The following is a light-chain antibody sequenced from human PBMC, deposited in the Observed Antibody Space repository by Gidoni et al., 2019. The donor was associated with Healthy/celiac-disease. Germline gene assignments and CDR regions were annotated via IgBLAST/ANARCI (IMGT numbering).Light chain of an antibody. Sequence: ISLTHSPATLSLSPGDRATLSCSASQSVSSYLAWYQQKHGQAPRLLIYDASNMATGIPARCSGSGSGTDFTLTISRLEAEDCAVDYCQQRSNWPPTFGGGTKVEIK. CDR2: DAS. J-gene: IGKJ4*01. CDR1: QSVSSY. V-gene: IGKV3-11*01. CDR3: QQRSNWPPT.